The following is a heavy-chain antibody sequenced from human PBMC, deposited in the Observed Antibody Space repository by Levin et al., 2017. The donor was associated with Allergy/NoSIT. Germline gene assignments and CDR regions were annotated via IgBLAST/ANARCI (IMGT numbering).Heavy chain of an antibody. V-gene: IGHV3-23*01. D-gene: IGHD3-22*01. CDR2: ISHSGGSR. J-gene: IGHJ4*02. Sequence: PGGSLRLSCVASGFTFGTYTMGWIRQAPEKGLEWVSTISHSGGSRYYTDSVRGRFTISRDQSKNTLYLQMNSLRAEDTALYHCAKSFQDRAEVYHSTGFNGWGQGIWVTVSS. CDR1: GFTFGTYT. CDR3: AKSFQDRAEVYHSTGFNG.